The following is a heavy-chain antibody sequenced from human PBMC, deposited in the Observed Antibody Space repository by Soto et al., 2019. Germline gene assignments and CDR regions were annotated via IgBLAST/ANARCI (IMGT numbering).Heavy chain of an antibody. CDR3: ARAKRVAAQYYFDY. J-gene: IGHJ4*02. CDR2: ISSSSSYI. Sequence: EVQLVESGGGLVKPGGSLRLSCAASGFTFSSYSMNWVRQAPGKGLEWVSSISSSSSYIYYADSVKGRFTISRDNAKNSLYLQMNSLRAEDTAVYYCARAKRVAAQYYFDYRGQGTLVTVSS. V-gene: IGHV3-21*01. D-gene: IGHD6-6*01. CDR1: GFTFSSYS.